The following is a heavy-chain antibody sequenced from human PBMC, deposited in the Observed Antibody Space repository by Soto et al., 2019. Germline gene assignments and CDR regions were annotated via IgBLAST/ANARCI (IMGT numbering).Heavy chain of an antibody. D-gene: IGHD1-1*01. J-gene: IGHJ4*02. V-gene: IGHV1-8*01. CDR1: GYTCTSYD. CDR3: ARDEMGELERRSGSVDY. CDR2: MNPSGGST. Sequence: GASVKVSCKTYGYTCTSYDSNCVRQATGQGLEWMGWMNPSGGSTSYAQKFQGRVTMTRDTSTSTVYMELSSLRSEDTAVYYCARDEMGELERRSGSVDYWGQGTLVTVSS.